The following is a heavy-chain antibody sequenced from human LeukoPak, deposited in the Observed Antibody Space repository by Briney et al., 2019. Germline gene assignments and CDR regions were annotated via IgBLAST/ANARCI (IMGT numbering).Heavy chain of an antibody. Sequence: GGSLRLSCAASEFTFSSYAMSWVRQAPGKGLEWVSTISGSGGSTYYADSVKGRFTISRDNSKNTLYLQMNSLRAEDTAVYYCARLSGWYGYWGQGTLVTVSS. CDR2: ISGSGGST. CDR1: EFTFSSYA. CDR3: ARLSGWYGY. D-gene: IGHD6-19*01. V-gene: IGHV3-23*01. J-gene: IGHJ4*02.